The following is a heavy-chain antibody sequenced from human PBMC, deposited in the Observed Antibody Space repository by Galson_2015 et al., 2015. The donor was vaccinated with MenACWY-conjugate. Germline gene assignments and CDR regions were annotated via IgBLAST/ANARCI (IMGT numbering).Heavy chain of an antibody. CDR3: AKDLGNYYDFYYYGVDV. D-gene: IGHD3-22*01. CDR1: GFTFSSYA. J-gene: IGHJ6*02. CDR2: ISGSGGST. V-gene: IGHV3-23*01. Sequence: SLRLSCAASGFTFSSYAMSWVRQAPGKGLEWVSAISGSGGSTYYADSAKGRFTISRDNSKNTLYLQMNSLRAEDTAVYDCAKDLGNYYDFYYYGVDVWGQGTMVTVS.